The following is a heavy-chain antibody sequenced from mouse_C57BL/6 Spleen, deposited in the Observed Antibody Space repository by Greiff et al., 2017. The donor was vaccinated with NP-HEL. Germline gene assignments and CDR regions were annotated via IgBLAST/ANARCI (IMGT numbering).Heavy chain of an antibody. CDR2: INPNNGGT. V-gene: IGHV1-26*01. CDR3: ARRTSLGGYFDV. Sequence: VQLQQSGPELVKPGASVKISCKASGYTFTDYYMNWVKQSHGKSLEWIGDINPNNGGTSYNQKFKGKATLTVDKSSSTAYMELRSLTSEDSAVYYCARRTSLGGYFDVWGTGTTVTVSS. J-gene: IGHJ1*03. CDR1: GYTFTDYY.